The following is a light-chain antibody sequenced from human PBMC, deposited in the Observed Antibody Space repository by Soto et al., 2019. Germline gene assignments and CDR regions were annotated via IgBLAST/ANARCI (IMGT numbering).Light chain of an antibody. CDR2: VGTGGIVG. Sequence: QLVLTQPPSASASLGASVTLTCTLSSGYSNYKVDWYQQRPGKGPRFVMRVGTGGIVGSKGDGIPDRFAVWASGLNRYLTIKNIQEEDESDYHCGADNGSGSNFVYVFGTGTKLTVL. V-gene: IGLV9-49*01. CDR1: SGYSNYK. CDR3: GADNGSGSNFVYV. J-gene: IGLJ1*01.